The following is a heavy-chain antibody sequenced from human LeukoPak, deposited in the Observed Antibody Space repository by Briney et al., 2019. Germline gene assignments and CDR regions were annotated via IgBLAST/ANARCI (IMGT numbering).Heavy chain of an antibody. CDR3: ARDPTAAGKGAWFDP. J-gene: IGHJ5*02. V-gene: IGHV4-39*02. D-gene: IGHD6-13*01. CDR2: IYYSGST. Sequence: PSETLSLTCTVSGGSISSSTYYWGWIRQPPWKGLEWIGSIYYSGSTYYNPSLKSRVTISVDTSKNQFSLKLSSVAAADTAVYYCARDPTAAGKGAWFDPWGQGTLVTVSS. CDR1: GGSISSSTYY.